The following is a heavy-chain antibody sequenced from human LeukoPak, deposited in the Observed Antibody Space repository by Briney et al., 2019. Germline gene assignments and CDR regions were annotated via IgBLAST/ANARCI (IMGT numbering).Heavy chain of an antibody. D-gene: IGHD3-10*01. CDR3: ARESDYYGSQHGFDP. V-gene: IGHV1-2*02. CDR1: GGTFSSYA. J-gene: IGHJ5*02. CDR2: IIPNSGGT. Sequence: ASVKVSCKASGGTFSSYAISWVRQAPGQGLEWMGGIIPNSGGTNYAQKFQGRVTMTRDTSISTAYMELSRLRSDDTAVYYCARESDYYGSQHGFDPWGQGTLVTVSS.